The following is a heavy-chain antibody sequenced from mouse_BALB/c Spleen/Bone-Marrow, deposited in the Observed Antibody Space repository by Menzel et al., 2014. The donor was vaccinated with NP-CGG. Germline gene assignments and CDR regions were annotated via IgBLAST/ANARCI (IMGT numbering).Heavy chain of an antibody. J-gene: IGHJ2*01. CDR3: ARGAYYGNYFDY. V-gene: IGHV1-54*01. CDR1: GYAFTNYL. CDR2: INPGSGGT. Sequence: VQLQQSGAELVRPGTSVKVSCEASGYAFTNYLIEWVKQRPGQGLEWIGVINPGSGGTNYNEKFKGKATLTADKSSSTAYMQLSSLTSDDSAVYFCARGAYYGNYFDYWGQGTTLTVSS. D-gene: IGHD2-10*01.